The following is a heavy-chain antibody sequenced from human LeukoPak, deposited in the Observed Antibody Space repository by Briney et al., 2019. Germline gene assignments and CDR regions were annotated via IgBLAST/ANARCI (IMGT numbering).Heavy chain of an antibody. D-gene: IGHD2-15*01. CDR3: ARGGYCSGGSCLGPNAFDI. J-gene: IGHJ3*02. CDR1: GFTVSSNY. V-gene: IGHV3-53*01. CDR2: IYSGGST. Sequence: GGSLRLSCAASGFTVSSNYMSWVRQAPGKGLEWVSVIYSGGSTYYADSVKGRFTISRDNSKNTLYLQMNSLRAEDTAVYYCARGGYCSGGSCLGPNAFDIWGQGTMVTVSS.